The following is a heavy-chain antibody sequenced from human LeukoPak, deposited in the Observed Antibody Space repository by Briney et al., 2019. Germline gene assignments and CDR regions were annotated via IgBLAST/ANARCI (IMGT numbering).Heavy chain of an antibody. CDR2: INPSGGST. CDR1: GYTFTTYY. J-gene: IGHJ4*02. D-gene: IGHD6-13*01. V-gene: IGHV1-46*01. Sequence: GASVKVSCKASGYTFTTYYIHWVRQAPGQGLEWMGIINPSGGSTSYAQKFQGRVTMTRDMSISTVYMELSSLRSEDTAVYYCARDLSTAAGNYYFDYWGQGTLVTVSS. CDR3: ARDLSTAAGNYYFDY.